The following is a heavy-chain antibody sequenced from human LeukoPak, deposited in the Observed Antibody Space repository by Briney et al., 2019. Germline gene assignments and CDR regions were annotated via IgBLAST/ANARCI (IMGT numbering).Heavy chain of an antibody. V-gene: IGHV3-23*01. CDR3: ARYSSGPYYFDS. Sequence: GGSLRLSCAASGFTFSSYAMNWVRQAPGKGLEWVSAISGSGGSTYYADSVKGRFTISRDNSKNTLYLQMNSLRAEDTAVYYCARYSSGPYYFDSWGQGTLVTVSS. J-gene: IGHJ4*02. D-gene: IGHD6-19*01. CDR1: GFTFSSYA. CDR2: ISGSGGST.